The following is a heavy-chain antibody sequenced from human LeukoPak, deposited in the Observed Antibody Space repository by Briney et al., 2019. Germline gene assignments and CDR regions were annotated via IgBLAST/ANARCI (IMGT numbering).Heavy chain of an antibody. CDR3: ARDLLVVGATKGLNYYYGMDV. J-gene: IGHJ6*02. Sequence: SETLSLTCTVSGGSISSGGYYWSWIRQHPGKGLEWIGYIYYSGSTYYNPSPKSRVTISVDTSKNQFSLKLSSVTAADTAVYYCARDLLVVGATKGLNYYYGMDVWGQGTTVTVSS. CDR1: GGSISSGGYY. V-gene: IGHV4-31*03. CDR2: IYYSGST. D-gene: IGHD1-26*01.